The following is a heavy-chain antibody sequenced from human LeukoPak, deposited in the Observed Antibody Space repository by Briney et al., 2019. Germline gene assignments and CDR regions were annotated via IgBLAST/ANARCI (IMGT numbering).Heavy chain of an antibody. Sequence: SETLSLTCTVSGYSISSGYYRGWIRQPPGKGLEWIGSIYHSGSTYHNPSLKSRVTISVDTSKNQFSLKLSSVTAADTAVYYCARDWGYDFWRIDRFDPWGQGTLVTVSS. CDR1: GYSISSGYY. V-gene: IGHV4-38-2*02. CDR2: IYHSGST. J-gene: IGHJ5*02. D-gene: IGHD3-3*01. CDR3: ARDWGYDFWRIDRFDP.